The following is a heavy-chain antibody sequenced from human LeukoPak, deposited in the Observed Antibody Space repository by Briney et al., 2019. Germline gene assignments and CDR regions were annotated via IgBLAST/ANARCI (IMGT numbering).Heavy chain of an antibody. CDR3: TRDRSALDT. V-gene: IGHV4-59*01. Sequence: PSESLSLTCTVSGASISSYFWTWIRQSPGKGLEWIGYISNIGSTNYNPSLKSRVTISGDTSKNQFSLKLSSVTAADTAVYYCTRDRSALDTWGQGTMVTVSS. J-gene: IGHJ3*02. CDR1: GASISSYF. CDR2: ISNIGST.